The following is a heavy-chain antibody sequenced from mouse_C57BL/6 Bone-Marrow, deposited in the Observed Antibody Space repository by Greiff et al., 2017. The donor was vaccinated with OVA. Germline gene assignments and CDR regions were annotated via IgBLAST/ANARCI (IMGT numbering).Heavy chain of an antibody. CDR2: IDPENGDT. CDR1: GFNIKDDY. J-gene: IGHJ2*01. CDR3: TSYGNFDY. Sequence: LVESGAELVRPGASVKLSCTASGFNIKDDYMHWVKQRPEQGLEWIGWIDPENGDTEYASKFQGKATITADTSSNTAYLQLSSLTSEDTAVYYCTSYGNFDYWGQGTILTVSS. V-gene: IGHV14-4*01. D-gene: IGHD2-1*01.